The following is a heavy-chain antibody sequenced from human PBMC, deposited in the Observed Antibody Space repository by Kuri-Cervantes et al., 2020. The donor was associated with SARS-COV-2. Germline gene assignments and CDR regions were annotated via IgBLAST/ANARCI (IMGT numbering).Heavy chain of an antibody. CDR2: IYYSGST. CDR1: GGSISSSSYY. V-gene: IGHV4-39*01. D-gene: IGHD2-21*02. CDR3: ARRGVTVVYAFDI. Sequence: GSLRLSCTVSGGSISSSSYYWGWIRQPPGKGLEWIGSIYYSGSTYYNPSLKSRVTISVDTSKNQFSLKLSSVTAADTAVYYRARRGVTVVYAFDIWGQGTMVTVSS. J-gene: IGHJ3*02.